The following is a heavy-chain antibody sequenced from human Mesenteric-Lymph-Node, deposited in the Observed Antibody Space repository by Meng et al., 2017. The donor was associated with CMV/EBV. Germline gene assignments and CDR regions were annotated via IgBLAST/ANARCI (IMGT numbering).Heavy chain of an antibody. Sequence: VYGGSFSCYYWSWIRQPPGKGLEWIGEINHSGSTNYNPSLKSRVTISVDTSKNQFSLKLSSVTAADTAVYYCARGSRITMVRGVIDWGQGTLVTVSS. V-gene: IGHV4-34*01. J-gene: IGHJ4*02. CDR1: GGSFSCYY. CDR2: INHSGST. D-gene: IGHD3-10*01. CDR3: ARGSRITMVRGVID.